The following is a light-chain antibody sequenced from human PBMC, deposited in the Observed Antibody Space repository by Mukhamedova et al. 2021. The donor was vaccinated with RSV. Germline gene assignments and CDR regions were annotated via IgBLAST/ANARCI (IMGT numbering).Light chain of an antibody. J-gene: IGKJ4*01. CDR2: GAS. CDR3: QQSSFLPLT. CDR1: QSVRSGY. Sequence: GESATLSCRASQSVRSGYLAWYQQKPGQAPRLLIYGASTRASGIPARFSGSGSGTDSTLTISGLAAEDFAVYYCQQSSFLPLTFGG. V-gene: IGKV3-20*01.